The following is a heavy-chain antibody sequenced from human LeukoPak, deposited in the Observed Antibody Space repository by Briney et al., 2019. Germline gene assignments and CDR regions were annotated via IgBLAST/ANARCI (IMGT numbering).Heavy chain of an antibody. CDR2: IIPILGIA. V-gene: IGHV1-69*04. Sequence: GASVKDSCKASGGTFSSYTISWVRQAPGQGLEWMGRIIPILGIANYAQKFQGRVTITADKSTSTAYMELSSLRSEDTAVYYCARDTSITILGVVIPFDPWGQGTLVTVSS. J-gene: IGHJ5*02. CDR3: ARDTSITILGVVIPFDP. CDR1: GGTFSSYT. D-gene: IGHD3-3*01.